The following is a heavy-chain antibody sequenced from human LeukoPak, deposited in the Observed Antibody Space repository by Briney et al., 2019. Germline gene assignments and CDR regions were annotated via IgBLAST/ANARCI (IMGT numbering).Heavy chain of an antibody. CDR2: IYHSGST. J-gene: IGHJ1*01. CDR3: ARDGSSGPEYFQH. D-gene: IGHD3-22*01. CDR1: GYSISSGYY. Sequence: SETLSLTCTVSGYSISSGYYWGWIRQPPGKGLEWIGSIYHSGSTYYNPSLKSRVTISVDTSKNQFSLKLSSVTAADTAVYYCARDGSSGPEYFQHWGQGTLVTVSS. V-gene: IGHV4-38-2*02.